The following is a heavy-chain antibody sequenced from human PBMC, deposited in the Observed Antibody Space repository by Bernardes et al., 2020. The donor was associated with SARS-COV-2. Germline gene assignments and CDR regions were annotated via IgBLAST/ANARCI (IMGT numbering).Heavy chain of an antibody. CDR1: GFTFSCGR. CDR2: VKEDGSEK. CDR3: ARNCDFYFDL. J-gene: IGHJ4*02. D-gene: IGHD3-9*01. V-gene: IGHV3-7*03. Sequence: GVSLRLSCGASGFTFSCGRMSWVRKGPGKGPEWVANVKEDGSEKYYVDSVEGRFTISRDNAENSLHLQMNNLRTEDTAMYYCARNCDFYFDLGGQGTLVTVSS.